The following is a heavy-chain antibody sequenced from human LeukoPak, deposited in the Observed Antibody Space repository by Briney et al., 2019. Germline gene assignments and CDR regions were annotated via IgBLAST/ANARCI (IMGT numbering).Heavy chain of an antibody. CDR2: INWNGGST. Sequence: GRSLRLSCAASGFTFSSYAMHWVRQAPGKGLEWVASINWNGGSTDYADSVKGRFTISRDNAKNSLSLQMNSLRGEDTALYYCARAGYYTSLNYYYYYMDVWGKGTTVTVSS. CDR1: GFTFSSYA. V-gene: IGHV3-20*04. J-gene: IGHJ6*03. D-gene: IGHD3-3*01. CDR3: ARAGYYTSLNYYYYYMDV.